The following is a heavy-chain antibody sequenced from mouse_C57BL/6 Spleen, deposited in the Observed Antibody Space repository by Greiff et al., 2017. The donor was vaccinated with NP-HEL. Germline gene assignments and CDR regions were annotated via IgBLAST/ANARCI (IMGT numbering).Heavy chain of an antibody. J-gene: IGHJ4*01. D-gene: IGHD4-1*01. CDR2: IWWDDDK. CDR3: ARSQLTGTDYYAMDY. V-gene: IGHV8-8*01. CDR1: GFSLRTFGMG. Sequence: QVTLKVSGPGILQPSQTLSLTCSFSGFSLRTFGMGVGWIRQPSGKGLDWLAHIWWDDDKSYNPALKSRLLISTDTSKNQVFLKIANVDTADTATYYCARSQLTGTDYYAMDYWGQGTSVTVSS.